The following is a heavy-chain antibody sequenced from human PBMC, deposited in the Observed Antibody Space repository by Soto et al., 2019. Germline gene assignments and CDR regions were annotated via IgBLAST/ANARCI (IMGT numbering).Heavy chain of an antibody. J-gene: IGHJ4*02. V-gene: IGHV4-31*03. CDR2: IYYSGST. Sequence: SETLSLTCTVSGGSISSGGYYWSWIRQHPGKGLEWIGYIYYSGSTYYNPSLKSRVTISVDTSKNQFSLKLSSVTAADTAVYYCARNKPKQLACFDYWGQGTLVTVSS. CDR3: ARNKPKQLACFDY. D-gene: IGHD6-13*01. CDR1: GGSISSGGYY.